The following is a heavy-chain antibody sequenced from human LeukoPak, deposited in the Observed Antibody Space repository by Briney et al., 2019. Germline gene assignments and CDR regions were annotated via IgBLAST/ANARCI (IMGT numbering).Heavy chain of an antibody. CDR3: ATDPAGDGDNDY. D-gene: IGHD4-17*01. CDR1: GYTFTGYY. Sequence: GASVKVSCKASGYTFTGYYMHWVRQAPGQGLEWMGWINPNSGGTNYAQKFQGRVTMTEDTSTDTAYMELSSLRSEDTAVYYCATDPAGDGDNDYWGQGTLVTVSS. J-gene: IGHJ4*02. CDR2: INPNSGGT. V-gene: IGHV1-2*02.